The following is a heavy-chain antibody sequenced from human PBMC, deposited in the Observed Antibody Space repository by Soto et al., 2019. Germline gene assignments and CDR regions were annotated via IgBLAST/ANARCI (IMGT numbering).Heavy chain of an antibody. CDR3: ARQGRPTAGMGWFDP. CDR2: VSSSGGT. D-gene: IGHD1-1*01. V-gene: IGHV4-39*01. Sequence: QLHLEESGPGLVRPSETLSLTCTVSGASITSNTYFWAWLRQSPGKGLTWIGSVSSSGGTFYNPSLKSGIIIPEDTAKNQVSLKMASVTAADTAIHYCARQGRPTAGMGWFDPWGPGTLVTVSS. CDR1: GASITSNTYF. J-gene: IGHJ5*02.